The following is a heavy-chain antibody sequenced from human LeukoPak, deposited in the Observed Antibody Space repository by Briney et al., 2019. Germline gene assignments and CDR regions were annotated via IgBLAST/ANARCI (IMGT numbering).Heavy chain of an antibody. CDR1: GFTFSDYY. CDR3: ARVGAAAGYHLDY. CDR2: ISSSGNTI. D-gene: IGHD6-13*01. J-gene: IGHJ4*02. Sequence: AGGSLRLSCAASGFTFSDYYMKWIRQAPGKGLEWISYISSSGNTIYYAESVKGRFTISRDSAKKSLYLHMSSLRADDTAVYYCARVGAAAGYHLDYWGPGTMVTVSS. V-gene: IGHV3-11*01.